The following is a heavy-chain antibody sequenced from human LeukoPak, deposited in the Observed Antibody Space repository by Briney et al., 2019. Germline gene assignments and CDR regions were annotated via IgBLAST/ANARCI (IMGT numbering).Heavy chain of an antibody. D-gene: IGHD3/OR15-3a*01. CDR2: IYYTGNT. CDR3: ARQTGSGLFTLP. CDR1: GVSISSSNSY. J-gene: IGHJ4*02. Sequence: SETLSLTCTVSGVSISSSNSYWGWIRQPPGKGLEWSGSIYYTGNTYYNASLKSRVTISIDTSKNQISLRLTSVTATDTAMYYCARQTGSGLFTLPGGQGTLVTVSS. V-gene: IGHV4-39*01.